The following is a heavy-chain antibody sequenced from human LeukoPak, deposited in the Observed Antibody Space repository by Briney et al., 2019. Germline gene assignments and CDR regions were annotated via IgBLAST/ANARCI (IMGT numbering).Heavy chain of an antibody. D-gene: IGHD2-2*01. CDR3: ARDRCSSTSCSWDY. J-gene: IGHJ4*02. V-gene: IGHV3-7*01. Sequence: PGGSLRLSCAASGFTFSSYAMSWVRQAPGKGLEWVANIKQDGSEKYYVDSVKGRFTISRDNAKNSLYLQMNSLRAEDTAVYYCARDRCSSTSCSWDYWGQGTLVTVSS. CDR1: GFTFSSYA. CDR2: IKQDGSEK.